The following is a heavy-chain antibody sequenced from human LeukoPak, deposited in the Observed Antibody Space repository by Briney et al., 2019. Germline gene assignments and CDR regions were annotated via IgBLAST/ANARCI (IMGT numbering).Heavy chain of an antibody. J-gene: IGHJ4*02. V-gene: IGHV3-48*03. CDR3: ARGGSGSSPYDYVWGSYLQFGY. CDR2: ISSSGSTI. D-gene: IGHD3-16*02. CDR1: GFTFSSYE. Sequence: GGSLRLSCAASGFTFSSYEMNWVRQAPGKGLEWVSYISSSGSTIYYADSVKGRFTISRDNAKNSLYLQMNSLRAEDTALYYCARGGSGSSPYDYVWGSYLQFGYWGQGTLVTVSS.